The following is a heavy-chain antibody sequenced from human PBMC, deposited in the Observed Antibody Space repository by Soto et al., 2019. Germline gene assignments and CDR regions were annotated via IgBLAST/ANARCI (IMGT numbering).Heavy chain of an antibody. Sequence: EVQLVESGGGLVQPGGSLRLSCAASGFTFSSYSMNWVRQAPGKGLEWVSYISSSSSTIYYADSVKGRFTISRANAKNSLYLQMNSLRDEDTAVYYCARAGSTAMVPRGYYYYGMDVWAQGTTVTVSS. J-gene: IGHJ6*02. V-gene: IGHV3-48*02. D-gene: IGHD5-18*01. CDR1: GFTFSSYS. CDR3: ARAGSTAMVPRGYYYYGMDV. CDR2: ISSSSSTI.